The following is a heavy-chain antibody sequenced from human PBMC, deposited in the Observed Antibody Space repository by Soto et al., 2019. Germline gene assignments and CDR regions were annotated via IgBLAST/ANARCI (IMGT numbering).Heavy chain of an antibody. CDR2: VNPDIGDT. CDR1: GYPFTTSG. D-gene: IGHD3-22*01. V-gene: IGHV1-3*01. Sequence: QVHLVQSGAEVKKPGASVMISCKTSGYPFTTSGLHWLRQAPGQSLEWMGWVNPDIGDTKYSHKFQERFTITADTSASTGYMELSRLRPEDTALYYCARVSEDDRVFPVTMLGGWFDSWGQGTLVTVSS. J-gene: IGHJ5*01. CDR3: ARVSEDDRVFPVTMLGGWFDS.